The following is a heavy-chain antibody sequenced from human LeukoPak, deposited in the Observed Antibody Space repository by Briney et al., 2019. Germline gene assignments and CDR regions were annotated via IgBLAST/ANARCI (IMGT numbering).Heavy chain of an antibody. Sequence: PSETLSLTCTVSGGSISSGGYYWSWIRQHPGKGLEWIGYIYYSGSTYYNPSLKSRGTISVDTSKNQFSLKLSSATAADTPVYYCARGTTRELAWFDPWGQGTLVTVSS. V-gene: IGHV4-31*03. CDR3: ARGTTRELAWFDP. D-gene: IGHD1-14*01. CDR1: GGSISSGGYY. CDR2: IYYSGST. J-gene: IGHJ5*02.